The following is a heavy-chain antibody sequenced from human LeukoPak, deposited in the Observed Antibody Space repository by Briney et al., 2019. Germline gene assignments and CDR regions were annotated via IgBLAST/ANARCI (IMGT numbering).Heavy chain of an antibody. D-gene: IGHD2-2*02. J-gene: IGHJ6*03. V-gene: IGHV1-69*13. CDR3: ARGIVVVPAAIGDYYYMDV. Sequence: SVKVSCKASGGTFSSYAISWVRQAPGQGLEWMGGIIPIFGTANYAQKFQGRVTITADESTSTAYMELSSLRSEDTAVYYCARGIVVVPAAIGDYYYMDVWGKGTTVTVSS. CDR1: GGTFSSYA. CDR2: IIPIFGTA.